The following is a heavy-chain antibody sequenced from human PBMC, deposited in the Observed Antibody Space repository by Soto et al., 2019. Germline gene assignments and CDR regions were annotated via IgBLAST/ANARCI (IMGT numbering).Heavy chain of an antibody. J-gene: IGHJ6*02. CDR2: IIPIFGTA. CDR1: GGTFTSHA. D-gene: IGHD1-1*01. CDR3: ARGDWNNLFIMAV. V-gene: IGHV1-69*12. Sequence: QVQLVQSGAEVKKPGSSVKVSCKASGGTFTSHAISWVRQAPGQGLEWMGGIIPIFGTANYAQKFQGRVSITADESTTTAYMELSSLRSDETAVYYCARGDWNNLFIMAVWGQGTTVTVSS.